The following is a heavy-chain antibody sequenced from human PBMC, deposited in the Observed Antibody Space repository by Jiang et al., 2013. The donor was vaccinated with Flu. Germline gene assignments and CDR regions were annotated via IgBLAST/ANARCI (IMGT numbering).Heavy chain of an antibody. CDR2: IYWNDAK. J-gene: IGHJ5*02. CDR3: THSAGSYYGDYGANWLDP. V-gene: IGHV2-5*01. CDR1: GFSLSTRGVG. Sequence: KPTQTLTLTCTFSGFSLSTRGVGVGWIRQPPGKALEWLALIYWNDAKRYSPSLKSRLTITKDTSKNQVVLTMTNMDPVDTATYYCTHSAGSYYGDYGANWLDPWGQGTLVTVSS. D-gene: IGHD4-17*01.